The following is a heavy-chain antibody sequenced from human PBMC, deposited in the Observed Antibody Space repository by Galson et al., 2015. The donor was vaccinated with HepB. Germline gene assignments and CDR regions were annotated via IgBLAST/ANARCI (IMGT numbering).Heavy chain of an antibody. V-gene: IGHV1-3*01. CDR3: ARAYCGGDCPPGGY. D-gene: IGHD2-21*02. CDR1: GYTFTNYA. Sequence: SVKVSCKASGYTFTNYAIYWLRQAPGQRLEWMGWIHAGNGDTKYSQKFQDRVTITRDTSATTVYMDLSSLKSEDTAVYYCARAYCGGDCPPGGYWGQGTLVTVSS. CDR2: IHAGNGDT. J-gene: IGHJ4*02.